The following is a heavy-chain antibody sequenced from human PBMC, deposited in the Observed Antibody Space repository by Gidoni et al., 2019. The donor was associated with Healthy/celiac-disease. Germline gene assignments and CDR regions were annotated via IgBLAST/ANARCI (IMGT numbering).Heavy chain of an antibody. D-gene: IGHD2-21*02. J-gene: IGHJ5*02. Sequence: QLQLQESGPGLVKPSETLSLTCTVSGGPIRSSSYYWGWTRPPPGKGLEGIGSIYYSGSTYYNPSLKSRVTISVDTSKNHFSLKLSSVTAADTAVYYWARGNNGGNSLGWFDPWGQGTLVTVSS. V-gene: IGHV4-39*02. CDR2: IYYSGST. CDR1: GGPIRSSSYY. CDR3: ARGNNGGNSLGWFDP.